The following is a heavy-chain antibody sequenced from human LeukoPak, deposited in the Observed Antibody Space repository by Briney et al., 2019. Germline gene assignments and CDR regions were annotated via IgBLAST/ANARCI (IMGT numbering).Heavy chain of an antibody. CDR2: IYHSGST. D-gene: IGHD3-10*01. CDR1: GYSVSSGYY. V-gene: IGHV4-38-2*02. J-gene: IGHJ4*02. Sequence: SETLSLTCTISGYSVSSGYYWGWIRQPPGKGLEWVGSIYHSGSTYYNPSLKSRVTISADTSKNQFSLQLTSVTAADTAVYYCARVPQTIGAGIDYPYYSDYWGQGTLVTVSS. CDR3: ARVPQTIGAGIDYPYYSDY.